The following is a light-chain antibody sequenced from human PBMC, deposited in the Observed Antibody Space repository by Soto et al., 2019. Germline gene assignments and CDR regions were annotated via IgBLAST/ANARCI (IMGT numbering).Light chain of an antibody. J-gene: IGKJ4*01. CDR1: QSVSSY. Sequence: EIVWTQSPATLSLSPGERATLSCRASQSVSSYLAWYQHKPGQAPRLLIYDASNRATGIPARFSGSGSGTDFTLTISSLEPEDFAVYYCQQRSNWPPLTFGGGTKVEIK. V-gene: IGKV3-11*01. CDR3: QQRSNWPPLT. CDR2: DAS.